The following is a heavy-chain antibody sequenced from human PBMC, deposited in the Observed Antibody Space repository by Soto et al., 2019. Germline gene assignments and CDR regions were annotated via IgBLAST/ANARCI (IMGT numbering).Heavy chain of an antibody. CDR2: ISYDGSNK. V-gene: IGHV3-30*03. D-gene: IGHD3-3*01. CDR1: GFTFSSYG. CDR3: ASPQYYDSTWAFDI. J-gene: IGHJ3*02. Sequence: QVQLVESGGGVVQPGRSLRLSCAASGFTFSSYGMHWVRQAPGKGLEWVAVISYDGSNKYYADSVKGRFTISRDNSKNTLYLQMNSLRAEDTAVYYCASPQYYDSTWAFDIWGQGTMVTVSS.